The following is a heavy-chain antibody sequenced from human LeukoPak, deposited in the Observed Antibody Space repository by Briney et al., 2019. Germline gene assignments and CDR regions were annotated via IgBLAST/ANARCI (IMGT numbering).Heavy chain of an antibody. J-gene: IGHJ4*02. CDR3: AKLSSVTYYYGSGSYYGEY. CDR1: GFTFSSYA. Sequence: GGSLRLSCAASGFTFSSYAMSWVRQAPGKGLEWVSAISGSGGSTYYADSVKGRFTISRDNSKNTLYLQMNSLRAEDTAVYYCAKLSSVTYYYGSGSYYGEYWGQGTLVTVSS. CDR2: ISGSGGST. V-gene: IGHV3-23*01. D-gene: IGHD3-10*01.